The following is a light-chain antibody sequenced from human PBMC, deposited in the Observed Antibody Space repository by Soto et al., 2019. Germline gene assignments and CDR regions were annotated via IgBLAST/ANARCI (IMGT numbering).Light chain of an antibody. CDR1: QSVSSTF. J-gene: IGKJ4*01. CDR3: QLHGT. CDR2: GGS. V-gene: IGKV3-20*01. Sequence: EIVLTQSPGILSLSPGERATLSCRASQSVSSTFLAWYQQKSGQAPRLLIYGGSSRATGIPDRFSGSGSGTDFTLTISRLEPEDFALYYCQLHGTFGGGTEVEIK.